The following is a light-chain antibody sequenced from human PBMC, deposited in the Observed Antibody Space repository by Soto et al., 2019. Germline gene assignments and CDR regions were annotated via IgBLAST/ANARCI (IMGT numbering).Light chain of an antibody. V-gene: IGKV3-20*01. CDR2: DAS. J-gene: IGKJ5*01. CDR3: QEYDGAPPIT. Sequence: EIVLTKSLDTVSLNPGERATLSCRASQSVRSERLAWYQQKRGQAPTLLIFDASSRASGSPERFSGSGSGTDFTLTISSLEPEDFAVYYCQEYDGAPPITFGLGTRLEIK. CDR1: QSVRSER.